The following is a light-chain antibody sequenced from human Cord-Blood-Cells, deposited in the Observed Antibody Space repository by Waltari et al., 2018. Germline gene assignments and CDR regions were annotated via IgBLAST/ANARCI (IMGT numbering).Light chain of an antibody. J-gene: IGLJ3*02. CDR1: SSDVGGYNY. CDR3: SSYTSSSTLV. Sequence: QSALTQPASVSGSPGQSITISCTGTSSDVGGYNYVTWYKQHPGKAPKLMIYDVSNRPAVVASRFSGSKSGNTASLTISGLQAEDESDYYCSSYTSSSTLVFGGGTKLTVL. CDR2: DVS. V-gene: IGLV2-14*01.